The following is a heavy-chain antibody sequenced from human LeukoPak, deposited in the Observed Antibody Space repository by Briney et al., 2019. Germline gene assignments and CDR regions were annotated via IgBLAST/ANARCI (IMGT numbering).Heavy chain of an antibody. CDR1: GDSVSSNSVT. CDR2: TYYRSKWYN. CDR3: ARGDSGYEEEFDY. Sequence: SQTLSLTCAISGDSVSSNSVTWNWIRQSPSRGLEWLGRTYYRSKWYNDYAVSVKSRITINPDTSKNQFSLQLNSVTPEDTAVYYCARGDSGYEEEFDYWGQGTLVTVSS. V-gene: IGHV6-1*01. D-gene: IGHD5-12*01. J-gene: IGHJ4*02.